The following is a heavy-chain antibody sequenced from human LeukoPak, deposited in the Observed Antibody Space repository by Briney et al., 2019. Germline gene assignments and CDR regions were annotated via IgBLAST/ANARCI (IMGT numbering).Heavy chain of an antibody. CDR1: GFTFDDYA. CDR3: AKDVYSSSSGYFQH. CDR2: ISWNSGTI. Sequence: PGGSLRLSCAASGFTFDDYAMHWVRQAPGKGLEWVSGISWNSGTIGYADSVKGRFTISRDNAKNSLYLQMNSLRAEDMALYYCAKDVYSSSSGYFQHWGQGILVTVSS. D-gene: IGHD6-6*01. J-gene: IGHJ1*01. V-gene: IGHV3-9*03.